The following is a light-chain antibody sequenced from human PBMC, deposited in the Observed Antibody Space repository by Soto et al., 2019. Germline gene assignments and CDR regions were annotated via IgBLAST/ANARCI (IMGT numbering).Light chain of an antibody. CDR3: QQSSHAPLT. CDR1: QTVTNNY. J-gene: IGKJ4*01. CDR2: DAS. V-gene: IGKV3-20*01. Sequence: EIVLTQSPGTLSLSPGEGATLSCRASQTVTNNYLAWFQQKPGQAPRLLIYDASNRATGIPDRFSGSGSGTDFTLTISRLEPEDFAVYFCQQSSHAPLTFGGVTKVEI.